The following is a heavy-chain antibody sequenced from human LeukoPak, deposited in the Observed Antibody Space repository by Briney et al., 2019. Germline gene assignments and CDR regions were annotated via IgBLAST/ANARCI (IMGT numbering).Heavy chain of an antibody. V-gene: IGHV3-21*01. CDR3: ARDLGYESSGYSGGDLDL. J-gene: IGHJ5*02. CDR2: ITSSSSYI. Sequence: GGSLRLSCAASGFTFSSYSMNWVRHAPGKGLEWVSSITSSSSYIYYADSVKGRFTISRDNAKNSLYLQMNSLRAEDTAVYYCARDLGYESSGYSGGDLDLWGQGTRDTVSS. CDR1: GFTFSSYS. D-gene: IGHD3-22*01.